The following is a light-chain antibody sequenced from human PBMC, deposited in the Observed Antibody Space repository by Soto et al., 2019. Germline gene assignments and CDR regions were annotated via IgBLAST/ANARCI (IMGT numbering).Light chain of an antibody. V-gene: IGLV2-8*01. J-gene: IGLJ1*01. CDR1: SGDVGGYDY. CDR3: SSYAGSDNPYV. CDR2: EVT. Sequence: QSVLTQPPSASGSPGQSVTISCTGTSGDVGGYDYVSWYQQHPGKAPKLMIYEVTKRPLGVPDRFSGSKSGNTASLTVSGLQAEDEADYYCSSYAGSDNPYVFGTGTKGTVL.